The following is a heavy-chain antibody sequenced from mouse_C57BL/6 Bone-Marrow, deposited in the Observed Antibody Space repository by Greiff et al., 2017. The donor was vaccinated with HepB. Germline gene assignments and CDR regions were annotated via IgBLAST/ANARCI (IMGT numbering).Heavy chain of an antibody. V-gene: IGHV1-69*01. CDR3: ARSSKVRRWYIDV. J-gene: IGHJ1*01. CDR2: IDPSDSYT. CDR1: GYTFTSYW. Sequence: QVQLQQPGAELVMPGASVKLSCKASGYTFTSYWMHWVKQRPGQGLEWIGEIDPSDSYTNYNQKFKGKSTLTVDKSSSTVYMQLSSLTSDDSAVYYCARSSKVRRWYIDVWGPRSTVTVS. D-gene: IGHD6-1*01.